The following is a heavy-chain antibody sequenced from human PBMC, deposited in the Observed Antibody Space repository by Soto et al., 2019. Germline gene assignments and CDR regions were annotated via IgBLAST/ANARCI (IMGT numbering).Heavy chain of an antibody. Sequence: SVKVSCKASGGTFSSFGISWVRPAPGQGLEWMGGIIPVFGRPNYAQRFRGRLTITADESTNTSYMELIDLTSEDRAVYYCAREASGYDFWGQGTQVTVS. CDR1: GGTFSSFG. CDR2: IIPVFGRP. D-gene: IGHD5-12*01. J-gene: IGHJ1*01. V-gene: IGHV1-69*13. CDR3: AREASGYDF.